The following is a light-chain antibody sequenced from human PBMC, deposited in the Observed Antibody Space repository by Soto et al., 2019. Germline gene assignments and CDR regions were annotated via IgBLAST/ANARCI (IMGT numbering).Light chain of an antibody. CDR2: DAS. CDR3: QQYGDRPRT. V-gene: IGKV3-15*01. CDR1: QYIGSA. Sequence: EVVLTLSPATLSVSPGDRATLSCRASQYIGSAVAWYHQRSGQAPRLLIFDASIRVPTTPARFSGSVSGTEFTLTISSLESEDFAVYFCQQYGDRPRTFGQGTKVEIK. J-gene: IGKJ1*01.